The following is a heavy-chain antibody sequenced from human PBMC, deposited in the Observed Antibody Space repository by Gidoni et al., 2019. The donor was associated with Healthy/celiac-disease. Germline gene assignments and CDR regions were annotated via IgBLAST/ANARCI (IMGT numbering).Heavy chain of an antibody. Sequence: QLQLQESGPGLVKPAETLSLTCTVSGGSISSSSYYWGWIRQPPGKGLEWIGSIYYSGSTYYNPSLKSRVTISVDTSKNQFSLKVSSVTAADTAVYYCASISWIQLLFDYWGQGTLVTVSS. D-gene: IGHD5-18*01. J-gene: IGHJ4*02. CDR3: ASISWIQLLFDY. CDR1: GGSISSSSYY. CDR2: IYYSGST. V-gene: IGHV4-39*01.